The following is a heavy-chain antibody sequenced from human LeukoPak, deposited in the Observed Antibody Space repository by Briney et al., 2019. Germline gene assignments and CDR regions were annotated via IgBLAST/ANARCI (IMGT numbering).Heavy chain of an antibody. CDR2: VYSSGST. J-gene: IGHJ4*02. D-gene: IGHD4-17*01. CDR3: ARARMTTVTTLVY. CDR1: GGSLTSHY. Sequence: SETLSLTCSVSGGSLTSHYWSWIRQPPGKGLEWIGYVYSSGSTNYNPSLKSRVTLSVDTSQNQFSLKMTSVTTADTAVYYCARARMTTVTTLVYWGQGTLVTVSS. V-gene: IGHV4-59*11.